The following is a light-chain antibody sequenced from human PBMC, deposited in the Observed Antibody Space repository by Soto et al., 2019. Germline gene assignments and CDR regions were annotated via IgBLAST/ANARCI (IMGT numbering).Light chain of an antibody. Sequence: DIVMTQSPDSLAVSLGERATINCKSSQSVLYSSNNKNYLAWYQQKPGQPPKLLIYWASTRESGVPDRFSGSGSGTDFTITISSLQAEDLAVYYCQQYYDAPQNFGQGTKVEIK. V-gene: IGKV4-1*01. CDR1: QSVLYSSNNKNY. CDR3: QQYYDAPQN. J-gene: IGKJ1*01. CDR2: WAS.